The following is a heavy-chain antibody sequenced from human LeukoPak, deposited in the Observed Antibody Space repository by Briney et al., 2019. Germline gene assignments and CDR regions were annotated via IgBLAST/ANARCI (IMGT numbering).Heavy chain of an antibody. Sequence: GESLKISCQVSGYSFTNVWMGWVLQMPGIGLEWMGIINPGDSETRYSPTFQGLVTISADKSISTTYLQWNSLKASDTAMYYCARQGGNYYNYWGQGTMVTVSS. J-gene: IGHJ4*02. CDR3: ARQGGNYYNY. CDR2: INPGDSET. CDR1: GYSFTNVW. V-gene: IGHV5-51*01.